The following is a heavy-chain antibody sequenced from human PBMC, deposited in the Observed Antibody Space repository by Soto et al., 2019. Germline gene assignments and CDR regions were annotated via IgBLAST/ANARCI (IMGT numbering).Heavy chain of an antibody. CDR2: IIPIFGTA. Sequence: QVQLVQSGAAVKKPGSSVKVSCKASGGTFSSYAISWVRQAPGQGLEWMGGIIPIFGTANYAQKVQGRVTVTADESTSAAAMELSSLRSEDFAVYCCAMGRFGVVIIDGYYCYGMDVVGQGTTVTVSS. J-gene: IGHJ6*02. V-gene: IGHV1-69*01. CDR1: GGTFSSYA. D-gene: IGHD3-3*01. CDR3: AMGRFGVVIIDGYYCYGMDV.